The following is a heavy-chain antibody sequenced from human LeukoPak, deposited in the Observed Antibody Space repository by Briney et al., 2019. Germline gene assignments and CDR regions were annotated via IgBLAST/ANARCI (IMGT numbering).Heavy chain of an antibody. J-gene: IGHJ3*02. V-gene: IGHV4-59*01. CDR1: GGSITTYY. Sequence: TSETLSLTCTVSGGSITTYYWSWIRQPPGKGLEWIGYIYYSGSTTYNPSLKSRVTISVDMSKNQLSLRLTSVTAADTAMYYCAKNKSWNYDSFDIWGQGTMVTVSS. D-gene: IGHD1-7*01. CDR2: IYYSGST. CDR3: AKNKSWNYDSFDI.